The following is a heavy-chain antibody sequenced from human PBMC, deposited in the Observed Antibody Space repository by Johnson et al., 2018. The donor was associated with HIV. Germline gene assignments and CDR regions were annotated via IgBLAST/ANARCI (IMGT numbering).Heavy chain of an antibody. Sequence: QLVESGGGVVRPGGSLRLSCTASGFTFDDYAMHWVRQAPGKGLEWVSGISWNSGSIGYADSVKGRFTISRDTSENTVYLQMNSLRAEDTAVYYCAREALPMGLQSSFGGAFDIWGQGTMVTVSS. J-gene: IGHJ3*02. CDR1: GFTFDDYA. CDR2: ISWNSGSI. D-gene: IGHD4-23*01. CDR3: AREALPMGLQSSFGGAFDI. V-gene: IGHV3-9*01.